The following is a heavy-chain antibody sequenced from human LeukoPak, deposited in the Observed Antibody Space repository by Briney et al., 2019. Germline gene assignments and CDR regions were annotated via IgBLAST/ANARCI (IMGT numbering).Heavy chain of an antibody. Sequence: SETLSLTCTVSGGSISSYYLSWIRQPPGKGLEWIGYIYYSGSTNYNPSLKSRVTISVDTSKNQFSLKLSSVTAADTAVYYCAREIGDRDGYSFDYCGQGALVTVSS. CDR1: GGSISSYY. J-gene: IGHJ4*02. CDR2: IYYSGST. CDR3: AREIGDRDGYSFDY. D-gene: IGHD5-24*01. V-gene: IGHV4-59*01.